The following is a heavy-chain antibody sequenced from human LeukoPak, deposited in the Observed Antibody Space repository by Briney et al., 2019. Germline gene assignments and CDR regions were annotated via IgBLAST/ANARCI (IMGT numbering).Heavy chain of an antibody. CDR1: GYTFTAYY. V-gene: IGHV1-2*02. J-gene: IGHJ6*04. D-gene: IGHD2-2*01. Sequence: ASVKVSCKASGYTFTAYYIHWVRQAPGQGLEWMGWINPNSGGTNYAQKFQGRVTLTRDTSITTAYMELSRLRSDDTAVYYCAKARGLYCSSTSCYDCDVWGKGTTVTVSA. CDR3: AKARGLYCSSTSCYDCDV. CDR2: INPNSGGT.